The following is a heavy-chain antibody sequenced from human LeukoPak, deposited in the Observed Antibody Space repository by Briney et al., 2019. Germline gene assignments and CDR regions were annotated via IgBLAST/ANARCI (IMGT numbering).Heavy chain of an antibody. D-gene: IGHD2-15*01. J-gene: IGHJ4*02. Sequence: GGSLRLSCAASGFTFSSYGMHWVRQAPGKGLEWGAVISYDGSNKYYADSVKGRFTISRDNSKNALYLQMNSLRAEDTAVYYCAKARGVVVFYWGQGTLVTVSS. CDR1: GFTFSSYG. CDR2: ISYDGSNK. CDR3: AKARGVVVFY. V-gene: IGHV3-30*18.